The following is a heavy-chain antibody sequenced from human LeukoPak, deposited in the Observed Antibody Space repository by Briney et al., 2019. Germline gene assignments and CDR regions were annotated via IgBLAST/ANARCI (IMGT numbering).Heavy chain of an antibody. Sequence: GGSLRLSCAASGFTFSSYAMSWVRQAPGKGLERVSAISGSGGSTYYADSVTGRFTISRDNSKNTLYLQMNSLRAEDTAVYYCAKDLVTARGGYYFDYWGQGTLVTVST. D-gene: IGHD1-26*01. J-gene: IGHJ4*02. CDR1: GFTFSSYA. V-gene: IGHV3-23*01. CDR2: ISGSGGST. CDR3: AKDLVTARGGYYFDY.